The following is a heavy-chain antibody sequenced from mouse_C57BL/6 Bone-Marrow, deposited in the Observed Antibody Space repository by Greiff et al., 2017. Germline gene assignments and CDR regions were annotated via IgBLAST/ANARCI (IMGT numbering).Heavy chain of an antibody. J-gene: IGHJ4*01. CDR2: IDPSDSYT. D-gene: IGHD2-2*01. Sequence: QVQLQQSGAELVRPGTSVKLSCKASGYTFTSYWMHWVKQRPGQGLEWIGVIDPSDSYTNYNQKFKGKATLTVDTSSSTAYMQLSSLTSEDSAVYYCARWLVDYWGQGTSVTVSS. CDR1: GYTFTSYW. CDR3: ARWLVDY. V-gene: IGHV1-59*01.